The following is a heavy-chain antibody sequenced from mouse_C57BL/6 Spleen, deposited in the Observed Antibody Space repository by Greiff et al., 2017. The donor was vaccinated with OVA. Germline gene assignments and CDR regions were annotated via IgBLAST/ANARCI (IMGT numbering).Heavy chain of an antibody. CDR1: GYAFSSSW. D-gene: IGHD1-1*01. Sequence: QVHVKQSGPELVKPGASVKISCKASGYAFSSSWMNWVKQRPGKGLEWIGRIYPGDGDTNYNGKFKGKATLTADKSSSTAYMQLSSLTSEDSAVYFCARGGTTVGYFDVWGTGTTVTVSS. J-gene: IGHJ1*03. V-gene: IGHV1-82*01. CDR3: ARGGTTVGYFDV. CDR2: IYPGDGDT.